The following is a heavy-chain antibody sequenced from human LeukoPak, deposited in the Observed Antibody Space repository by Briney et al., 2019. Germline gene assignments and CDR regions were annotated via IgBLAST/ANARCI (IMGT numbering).Heavy chain of an antibody. CDR2: INPSGGST. D-gene: IGHD2-8*01. V-gene: IGHV1-46*01. CDR3: ARDVGYCTNGVCYTADYYYGMDI. Sequence: ASVKVSCKASGYTFTSYYMHWVRQAPGQGLEWMGIINPSGGSTSYAQKFQGRVTMTRDTPTSTVYMELSSLRSEDTAVYYCARDVGYCTNGVCYTADYYYGMDIWGQGTTVTVSS. J-gene: IGHJ6*02. CDR1: GYTFTSYY.